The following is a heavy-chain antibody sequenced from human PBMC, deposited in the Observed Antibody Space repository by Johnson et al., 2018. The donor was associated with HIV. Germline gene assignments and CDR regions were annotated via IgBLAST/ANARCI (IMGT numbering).Heavy chain of an antibody. V-gene: IGHV3-30*04. J-gene: IGHJ3*02. CDR2: ISYDGSNR. Sequence: QVQLVESGGGVVQPGRSLRLSCAASGFTFSNYAVHWVRQTPGKGLEWVAVISYDGSNRYYADSVKGRFTISRDNPKNTLYLQMNSLRAEDTAVYYCSRELGEDDYDDSWGDAFDIWGQGTMVTVSS. CDR3: SRELGEDDYDDSWGDAFDI. CDR1: GFTFSNYA. D-gene: IGHD3-22*01.